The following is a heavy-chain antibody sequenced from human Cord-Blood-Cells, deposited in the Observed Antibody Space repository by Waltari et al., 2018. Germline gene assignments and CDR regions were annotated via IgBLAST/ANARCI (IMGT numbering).Heavy chain of an antibody. D-gene: IGHD4-4*01. J-gene: IGHJ2*01. CDR2: IIPILGTA. Sequence: QVQLVQSGAEVKKPGSSVKVSCKASGGTFSSYAISWVRQAPGQGLEWMGGIIPILGTATYAQKFQGRVTITADESTSTAYMELSSLRSEDTAVYYCARLDYSNWYFDLWGRGTLVTVSS. CDR3: ARLDYSNWYFDL. CDR1: GGTFSSYA. V-gene: IGHV1-69*01.